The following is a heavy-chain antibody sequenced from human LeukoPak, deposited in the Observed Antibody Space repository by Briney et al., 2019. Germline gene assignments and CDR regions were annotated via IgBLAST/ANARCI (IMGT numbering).Heavy chain of an antibody. CDR3: ATDRRGLGATDY. Sequence: ASVKVSCKVSGYTPTELSMHWVRQAPGKGLEWMGGFDPEDGETIYAQKFQGRVTMTEDTSTDTAYMELSSLRSEDTAVYYCATDRRGLGATDYWGQGTLVTVSS. CDR2: FDPEDGET. J-gene: IGHJ4*02. V-gene: IGHV1-24*01. D-gene: IGHD1-26*01. CDR1: GYTPTELS.